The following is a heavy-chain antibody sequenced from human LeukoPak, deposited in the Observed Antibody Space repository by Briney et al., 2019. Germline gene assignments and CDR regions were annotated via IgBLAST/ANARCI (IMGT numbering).Heavy chain of an antibody. V-gene: IGHV3-15*01. CDR2: IKSKTDGGTT. D-gene: IGHD5-24*01. Sequence: GGSLRLSCAASGFTFSNAWMSWVRQAPGKGLEWVGRIKSKTDGGTTDYAAPVKGRFTISRDDSKNTLYLQMNSLKTEDTAVYYCTTDLALATISSSVDYWGQGTLVTVSS. CDR1: GFTFSNAW. J-gene: IGHJ4*02. CDR3: TTDLALATISSSVDY.